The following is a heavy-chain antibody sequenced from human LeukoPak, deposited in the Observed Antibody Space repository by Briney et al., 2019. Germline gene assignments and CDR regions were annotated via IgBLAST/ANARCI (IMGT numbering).Heavy chain of an antibody. Sequence: GGSLRLSCAASGFTVSSNYMSWVRQAPGKGLEWVSVIYIGGSTYYADSVKGRFSISRDNLKNTLYLQMNSLRTEDTAVYHCARDYSGSGHFDYWGQGTLVTVSS. CDR3: ARDYSGSGHFDY. V-gene: IGHV3-66*01. CDR1: GFTVSSNY. J-gene: IGHJ4*02. D-gene: IGHD3-10*01. CDR2: IYIGGST.